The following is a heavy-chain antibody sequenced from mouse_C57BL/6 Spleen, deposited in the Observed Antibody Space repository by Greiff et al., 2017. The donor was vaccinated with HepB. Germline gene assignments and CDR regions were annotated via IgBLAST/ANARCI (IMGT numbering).Heavy chain of an antibody. J-gene: IGHJ2*01. D-gene: IGHD1-1*01. CDR3: ARNYYGSSYYFDY. CDR2: ISSGSSTI. CDR1: GFTFSDYG. V-gene: IGHV5-17*01. Sequence: DVMLVESGGGLVKPGGSLKLSCAASGFTFSDYGMHWVRQAPEKGLEWVAYISSGSSTIYYADTVKGRFTISRDNAKNTLFLQMTSLRAEDTAMYYCARNYYGSSYYFDYWGRGTTLTVSS.